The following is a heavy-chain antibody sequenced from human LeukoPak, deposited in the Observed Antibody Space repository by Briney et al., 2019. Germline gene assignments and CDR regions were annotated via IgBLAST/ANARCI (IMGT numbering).Heavy chain of an antibody. D-gene: IGHD2-15*01. V-gene: IGHV1-18*01. Sequence: EASVKVSCKASGYTFTSYGISWVRQAPGQGLEWMGWNSAYNGNTDYAQKLQGRVTMTTDTSTSTAYMELRSLRSDDTAVYYCAREMGPPGGPDIVVVVAAIRGAFDIWGQGTMVTVSS. CDR3: AREMGPPGGPDIVVVVAAIRGAFDI. J-gene: IGHJ3*02. CDR2: NSAYNGNT. CDR1: GYTFTSYG.